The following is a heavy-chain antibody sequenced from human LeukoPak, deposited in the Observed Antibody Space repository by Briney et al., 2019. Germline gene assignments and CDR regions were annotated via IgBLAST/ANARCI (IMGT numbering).Heavy chain of an antibody. Sequence: ASVKVSCKASGYTFTSYGINWARQAPGQGLEWMGWISAYNGNTNYAQKFQGRVTITADESTSTAYMELSSLRSEDTAVYYCARWSIAARFDYYYGMDVWGQGTTVTVSS. CDR2: ISAYNGNT. V-gene: IGHV1-18*01. J-gene: IGHJ6*02. CDR1: GYTFTSYG. CDR3: ARWSIAARFDYYYGMDV. D-gene: IGHD6-6*01.